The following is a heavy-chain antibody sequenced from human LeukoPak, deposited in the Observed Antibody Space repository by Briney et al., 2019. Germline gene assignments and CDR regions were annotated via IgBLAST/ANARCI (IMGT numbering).Heavy chain of an antibody. CDR1: GFIFSNYA. Sequence: GGSLRLSCAASGFIFSNYAMHWVRQAPGKGLEWVALISSDGSKIYYADSVKGRFTISRDNAKNSLYLQMNSLRAEDTAVYYCARDLSGVTGYTYGRGIDYWGQGTLVTVSS. J-gene: IGHJ4*02. CDR2: ISSDGSKI. CDR3: ARDLSGVTGYTYGRGIDY. D-gene: IGHD5-18*01. V-gene: IGHV3-30*04.